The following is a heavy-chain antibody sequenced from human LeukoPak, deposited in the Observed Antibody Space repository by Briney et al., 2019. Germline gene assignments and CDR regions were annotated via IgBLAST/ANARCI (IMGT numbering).Heavy chain of an antibody. V-gene: IGHV3-30*18. CDR2: ISYDGSNK. J-gene: IGHJ4*02. CDR1: GFTFSSYG. Sequence: GGSLRLSCAASGFTFSSYGMHWVRQAPGKGLEWVAVISYDGSNKYYADSVKGRFTISRDNSKNTLYLQMNSLRAEDTAVYYCAKSRDGYNFYFDYWGQGTLVTVSS. CDR3: AKSRDGYNFYFDY. D-gene: IGHD5-24*01.